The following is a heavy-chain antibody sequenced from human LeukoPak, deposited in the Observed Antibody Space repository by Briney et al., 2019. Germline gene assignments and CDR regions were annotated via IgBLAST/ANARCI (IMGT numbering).Heavy chain of an antibody. Sequence: PSQTLSLTCTVSGGSISSGSYYWSWIRHPAGKGLEWIGRIYTSGSTNYNPSLKSRVTISVDTSKNQFSLKLSSVTAADTAVYYCARDSTAASSGDWGQGTLVTVSS. V-gene: IGHV4-61*02. J-gene: IGHJ4*02. CDR3: ARDSTAASSGD. CDR2: IYTSGST. D-gene: IGHD2-2*01. CDR1: GGSISSGSYY.